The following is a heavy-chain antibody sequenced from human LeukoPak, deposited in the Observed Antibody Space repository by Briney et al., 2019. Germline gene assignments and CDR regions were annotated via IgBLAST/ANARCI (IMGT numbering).Heavy chain of an antibody. D-gene: IGHD2-21*02. J-gene: IGHJ1*01. CDR1: GFTFSSYW. V-gene: IGHV3-7*01. Sequence: SGGSLRLSCAASGFTFSSYWMSWVRQAPGKGLEWVANIKQDGSEKYYVDSVKGRFTISRDNAKNSLYLQMNSLRAEDTAVYYCARRETHIVVVTASDAEYFQHWGQGTLVTVSS. CDR2: IKQDGSEK. CDR3: ARRETHIVVVTASDAEYFQH.